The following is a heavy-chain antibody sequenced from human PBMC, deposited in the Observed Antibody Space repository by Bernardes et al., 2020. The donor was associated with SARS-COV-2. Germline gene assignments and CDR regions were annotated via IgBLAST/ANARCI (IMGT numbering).Heavy chain of an antibody. CDR2: INGAGGTT. J-gene: IGHJ4*02. V-gene: IGHV3-74*01. CDR3: ARSYYFGSGSHGFDI. D-gene: IGHD3-10*01. Sequence: WSLRLSCAASGFTLRNHWMHWVRQAPGEGLVWVSRINGAGGTTNYADSVKGRFTISRDNAKSMLYLQMNGLRAEDTAVYYCARSYYFGSGSHGFDIWGQGTLVTVSS. CDR1: GFTLRNHW.